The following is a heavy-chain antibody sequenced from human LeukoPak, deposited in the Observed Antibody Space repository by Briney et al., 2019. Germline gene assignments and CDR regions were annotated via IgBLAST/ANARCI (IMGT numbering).Heavy chain of an antibody. V-gene: IGHV3-23*01. CDR1: GFTFSSFA. J-gene: IGHJ4*02. D-gene: IGHD3-3*01. CDR3: AKGRRFLEWLLLDS. Sequence: GGSLRLSCAASGFTFSSFAMSWVRQAPGKGLECVSTISVSGSTTYYADSVKGRFTISRDSTKNTLYLHMKSVRAEDTAVYYCAKGRRFLEWLLLDSWGPGILVTATS. CDR2: ISVSGSTT.